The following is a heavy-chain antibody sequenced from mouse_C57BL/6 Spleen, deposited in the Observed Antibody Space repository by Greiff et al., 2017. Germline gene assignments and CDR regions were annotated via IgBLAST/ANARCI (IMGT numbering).Heavy chain of an antibody. V-gene: IGHV10-3*01. J-gene: IGHJ4*01. CDR2: LRSKSSNYAT. D-gene: IGHD3-2*02. CDR1: GFTFNTYA. CDR3: VRGSSGYVYYAMDY. Sequence: EVKVEESGGGLVQPKGSLKLSCAASGFTFNTYAMHWVRQAPGKGLEWVARLRSKSSNYATYYADSVKDRFTISRDDSQSMLYLQMNNLKTEDTAMYYCVRGSSGYVYYAMDYWGQGTSVTVSS.